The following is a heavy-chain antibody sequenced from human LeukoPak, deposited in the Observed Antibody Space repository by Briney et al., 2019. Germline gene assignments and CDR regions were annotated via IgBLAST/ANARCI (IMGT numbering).Heavy chain of an antibody. V-gene: IGHV3-21*01. CDR1: GFTFSSYS. Sequence: GGSLRLSCAASGFTFSSYSMNWVRQAPGKGLEWVSSISSSSSYIYYADSVKGRFTISRDNAKNSLYLQINSLRAEDTAVYYCARFPGYSSGWTPGAFDIWGQGTMVTVSS. CDR2: ISSSSSYI. D-gene: IGHD6-19*01. CDR3: ARFPGYSSGWTPGAFDI. J-gene: IGHJ3*02.